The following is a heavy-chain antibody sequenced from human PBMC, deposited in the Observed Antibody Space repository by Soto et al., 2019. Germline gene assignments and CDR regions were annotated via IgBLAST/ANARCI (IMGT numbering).Heavy chain of an antibody. CDR1: GFTFSSYA. Sequence: QVQLVESGGGVVQPGRSLRLSCAASGFTFSSYAMHWVRQAPGKGLEWVAGISYDGSNKYYAGSVKGRFTISSDNSKNTLYLQMNGLGAEDTAVYYCARERDTGLPGAFDIWGQGTMVTVSS. V-gene: IGHV3-30-3*01. D-gene: IGHD1-1*01. CDR2: ISYDGSNK. CDR3: ARERDTGLPGAFDI. J-gene: IGHJ3*02.